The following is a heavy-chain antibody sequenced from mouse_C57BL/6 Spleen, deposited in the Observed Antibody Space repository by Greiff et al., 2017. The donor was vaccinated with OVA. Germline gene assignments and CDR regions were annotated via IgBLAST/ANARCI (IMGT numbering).Heavy chain of an antibody. J-gene: IGHJ1*03. V-gene: IGHV1-22*01. CDR2: INPNIGGT. CDR1: GSTFTDYN. D-gene: IGHD1-1*01. Sequence: VQLKRSGPELVKPGASVKMSCKASGSTFTDYNMHWVKQSHGKSLGWIGYINPNIGGTGYNQKFKGKATLTVNKSSSTAYMELRSLTSEDSAVYYCAPIYYYGSSPYWYFDVWGTGTTVTVSS. CDR3: APIYYYGSSPYWYFDV.